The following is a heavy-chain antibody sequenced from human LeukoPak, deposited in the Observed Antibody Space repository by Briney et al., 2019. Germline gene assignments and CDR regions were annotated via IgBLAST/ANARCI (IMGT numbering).Heavy chain of an antibody. D-gene: IGHD2-15*01. CDR1: GFTFSSYA. V-gene: IGHV3-23*01. Sequence: GASLRLSCAASGFTFSSYAMSWVRQAPGKGLEWVPAISGSGGSTYYADSVKGRFTISRDNSKNTLYLQMNSLRAEDTAVYYCAKGFRSGGSCSSGDYYYGMDVWGQGTTVTVSS. CDR2: ISGSGGST. CDR3: AKGFRSGGSCSSGDYYYGMDV. J-gene: IGHJ6*02.